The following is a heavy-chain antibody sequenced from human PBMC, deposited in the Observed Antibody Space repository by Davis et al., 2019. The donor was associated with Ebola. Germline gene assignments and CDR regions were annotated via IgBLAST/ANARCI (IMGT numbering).Heavy chain of an antibody. Sequence: AASVKVSCKASGGTFSSYAISWVRQAPGQGLEWMGGIIPIFGTANYAQKFQGRVTITADESTSTAYMELSRLRSDDTAVYYCARVSYYGSGSYGMDVWGQGTTVTVSS. V-gene: IGHV1-69*13. CDR3: ARVSYYGSGSYGMDV. J-gene: IGHJ6*02. D-gene: IGHD3-10*01. CDR1: GGTFSSYA. CDR2: IIPIFGTA.